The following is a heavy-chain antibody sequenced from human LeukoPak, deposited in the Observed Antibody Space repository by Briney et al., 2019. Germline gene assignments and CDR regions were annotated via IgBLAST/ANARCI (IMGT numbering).Heavy chain of an antibody. Sequence: GGSLRLSCAASGFTVSSNYMSWVRQAPGKGLEWVSVIYSGGITYYADSVKGRFTISRDNSKNTLYLQMNSLRAEDTAVYYCAKFCSGGSCYDYWGQGTLVTVSS. V-gene: IGHV3-53*01. D-gene: IGHD2-15*01. CDR3: AKFCSGGSCYDY. CDR2: IYSGGIT. J-gene: IGHJ4*02. CDR1: GFTVSSNY.